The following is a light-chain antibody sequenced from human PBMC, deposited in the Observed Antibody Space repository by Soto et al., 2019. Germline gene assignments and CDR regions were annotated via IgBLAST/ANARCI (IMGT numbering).Light chain of an antibody. CDR2: AAS. CDR3: QNYNCARFT. CDR1: QGISNY. Sequence: DIQMTQSPSSLSASVGDRVIITCRASQGISNYLARYQQKPGKVPKLLIYAASTLQSGVTSRFSGSGSGTDFTLTISSLQPEDVASYYCQNYNCARFTFGGGTNVEIK. J-gene: IGKJ4*01. V-gene: IGKV1-27*01.